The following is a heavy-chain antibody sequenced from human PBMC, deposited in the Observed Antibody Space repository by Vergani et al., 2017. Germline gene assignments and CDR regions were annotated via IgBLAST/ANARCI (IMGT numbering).Heavy chain of an antibody. J-gene: IGHJ4*02. V-gene: IGHV1-18*01. Sequence: QVQLVQSGAEVKKPGASVKVSCKASGGTFSSYAISWVRQAPGQGLEWMGRISAYNGNTNYAQKLQGRVTMTTDTSTSTAYMELRSLRSDDTAVYYCARVPYYDFWSGFDYWGQGTLVTVSS. CDR2: ISAYNGNT. D-gene: IGHD3-3*01. CDR1: GGTFSSYA. CDR3: ARVPYYDFWSGFDY.